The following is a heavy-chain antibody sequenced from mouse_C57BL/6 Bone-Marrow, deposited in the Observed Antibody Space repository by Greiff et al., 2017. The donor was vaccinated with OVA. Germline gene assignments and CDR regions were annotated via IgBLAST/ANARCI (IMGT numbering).Heavy chain of an antibody. V-gene: IGHV2-9-1*01. D-gene: IGHD2-2*01. Sequence: VKREQEGRGRGENKQRLSITCTVSGFSLTSYAISWVRQPPGKGLEWLGVIWTGGGTNYNSALKSRLSISKDNSKSQVFLKMNSLQTDDTARYYGARREGYDETWFAYWGQGTLVTVSA. J-gene: IGHJ3*01. CDR3: ARREGYDETWFAY. CDR2: IWTGGGT. CDR1: GFSLTSYA.